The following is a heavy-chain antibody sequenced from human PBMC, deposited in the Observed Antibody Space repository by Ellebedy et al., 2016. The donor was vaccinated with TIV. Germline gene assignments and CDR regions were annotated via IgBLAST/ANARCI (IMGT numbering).Heavy chain of an antibody. CDR3: ATDGVYALDA. CDR2: ITVSGGST. D-gene: IGHD3-16*01. V-gene: IGHV3-23*01. Sequence: PGGSLRLSCAASGFTFSNYAMSWVRQAPGKGLEWVSDITVSGGSTNYADSVKGRFTISRDNSNNTLYLQMNSLRAEDTAIYYCATDGVYALDAWGRGTAVTVAS. CDR1: GFTFSNYA. J-gene: IGHJ6*02.